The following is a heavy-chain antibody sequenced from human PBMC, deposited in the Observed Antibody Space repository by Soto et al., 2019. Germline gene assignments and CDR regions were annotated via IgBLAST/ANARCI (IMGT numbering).Heavy chain of an antibody. CDR2: IRSKANSYAT. J-gene: IGHJ6*02. V-gene: IGHV3-73*01. Sequence: GGSLRLSCAASGFTFSGSAMHWVRQASGKGLEWVGRIRSKANSYATAYAASVKGRFTISRDDSKNTAYLQMNSLKTEDTAVYYCTRRQDIVVVVAAQYGMDVWGQGTTVTVSS. D-gene: IGHD2-15*01. CDR1: GFTFSGSA. CDR3: TRRQDIVVVVAAQYGMDV.